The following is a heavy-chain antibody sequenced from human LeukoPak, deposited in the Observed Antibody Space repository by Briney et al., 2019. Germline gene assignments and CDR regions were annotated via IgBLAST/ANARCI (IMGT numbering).Heavy chain of an antibody. CDR2: IYYSGST. CDR3: ARGGMRTAGFDY. J-gene: IGHJ4*02. CDR1: GGSISSYY. D-gene: IGHD2-2*01. V-gene: IGHV4-59*01. Sequence: SETLSLTCTVSGGSISSYYWSWIRQPPGKGLGWIGYIYYSGSTNYNPSLKSRVTISVDTSKNQFSLKLSSVTAADTAVYYCARGGMRTAGFDYWGQGTLVTVSS.